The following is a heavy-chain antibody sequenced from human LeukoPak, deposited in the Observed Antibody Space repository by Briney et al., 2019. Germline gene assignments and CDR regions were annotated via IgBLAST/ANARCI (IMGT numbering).Heavy chain of an antibody. V-gene: IGHV1-2*04. CDR3: ARARYNYGFDDY. J-gene: IGHJ4*02. CDR2: ISPNSGGT. CDR1: GYTFTDYH. Sequence: AASVKVSCKASGYTFTDYHMHWVRQAPGQGLEWMGWISPNSGGTNYAQKFQGWVAMTRDTSISTAYLELISLRSDATAMYYCARARYNYGFDDYWGQGTLVTVSS. D-gene: IGHD5-18*01.